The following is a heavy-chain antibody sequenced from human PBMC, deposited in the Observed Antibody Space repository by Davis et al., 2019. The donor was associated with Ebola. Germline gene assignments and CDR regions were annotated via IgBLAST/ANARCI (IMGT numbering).Heavy chain of an antibody. CDR3: ATWTTGKGRVYYYYGMDV. D-gene: IGHD4-11*01. J-gene: IGHJ6*02. V-gene: IGHV1-69*13. CDR1: GGTFSSYA. Sequence: SVKVSCKASGGTFSSYAISWVRQAPGQGLEWMGGIIPIFGTANYAQKFQGRVTITADESTSTAYMELSSLRSEDTAVYYCATWTTGKGRVYYYYGMDVWGQGTTVTVSS. CDR2: IIPIFGTA.